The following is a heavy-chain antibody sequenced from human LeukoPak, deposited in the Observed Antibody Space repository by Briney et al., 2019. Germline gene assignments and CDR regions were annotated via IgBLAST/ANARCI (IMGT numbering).Heavy chain of an antibody. D-gene: IGHD3-10*01. V-gene: IGHV3-7*01. CDR1: GFTFSSYW. J-gene: IGHJ6*02. Sequence: GGSLRLSCAASGFTFSSYWMSWVRQAPGKGLEWVANIKQDGSEKYYVDSVKGRFTISRDNAKNSLYLQMNSLRAEDTAVYYCARDMVRGVMLLYYYYYGMDVWGQGTTVTVSS. CDR2: IKQDGSEK. CDR3: ARDMVRGVMLLYYYYYGMDV.